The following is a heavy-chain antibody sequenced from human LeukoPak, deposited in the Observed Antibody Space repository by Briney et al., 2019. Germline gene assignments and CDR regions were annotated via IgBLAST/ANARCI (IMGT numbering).Heavy chain of an antibody. Sequence: SETLSLTCTVSGGSISSSSYYWGWVRQPPGRGLEWIGSIHYSGSTYYNPSLKSRVTISVDTSKNHFPLKLSSVTAADTAVYYCARVLPGRKRISILRGVRSSFDYWGQGTVVTVSS. CDR1: GGSISSSSYY. CDR3: ARVLPGRKRISILRGVRSSFDY. V-gene: IGHV4-39*06. D-gene: IGHD3-10*01. CDR2: IHYSGST. J-gene: IGHJ4*02.